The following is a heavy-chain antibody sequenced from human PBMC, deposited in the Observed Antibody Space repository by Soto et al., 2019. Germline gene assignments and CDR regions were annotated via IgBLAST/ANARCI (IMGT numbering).Heavy chain of an antibody. Sequence: QVQFLQSGAEVKKPGASVKVSCKTSGYIFTDYPIHWVRQAPGRGLEWVAWINTGNGTTRYSPRLQGIVSLRTDTSASTACMELTRLRFADTAIYYCASNAFDYWGQCTLVAVSP. D-gene: IGHD2-8*01. CDR3: ASNAFDY. V-gene: IGHV1-3*04. CDR2: INTGNGTT. CDR1: GYIFTDYP. J-gene: IGHJ4*02.